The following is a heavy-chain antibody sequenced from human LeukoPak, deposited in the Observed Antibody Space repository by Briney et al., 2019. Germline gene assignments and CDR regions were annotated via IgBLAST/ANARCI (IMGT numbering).Heavy chain of an antibody. Sequence: SETLSLTCAVYGGSFSGYYWSWIRQPPGKGLEWIGEINHSGSTNYNPSLKSRVTISVDTSKNQFSLKLSSVTAADTAVYYCARRLMTTVTTARRSGWYFDLWGRGTQVTVSS. CDR2: INHSGST. D-gene: IGHD4-17*01. CDR3: ARRLMTTVTTARRSGWYFDL. J-gene: IGHJ2*01. CDR1: GGSFSGYY. V-gene: IGHV4-34*01.